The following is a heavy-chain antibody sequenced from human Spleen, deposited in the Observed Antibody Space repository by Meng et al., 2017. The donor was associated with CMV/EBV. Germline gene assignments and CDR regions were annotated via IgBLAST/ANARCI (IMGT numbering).Heavy chain of an antibody. D-gene: IGHD3-16*01. CDR2: IFNDGKT. Sequence: ASGFNVISTYMTWVRQAPERGLEWVSVIFNDGKTYYADSVTGRFTISRDHSKNTLHLQMHSLRVEDTAIYYCATVPRGGDGFHADYWGQGTLVTVSS. CDR3: ATVPRGGDGFHADY. CDR1: GFNVISTY. J-gene: IGHJ4*02. V-gene: IGHV3-53*01.